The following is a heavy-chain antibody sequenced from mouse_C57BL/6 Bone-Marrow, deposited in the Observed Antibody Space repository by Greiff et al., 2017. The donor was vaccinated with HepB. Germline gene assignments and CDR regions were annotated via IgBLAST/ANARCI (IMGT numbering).Heavy chain of an antibody. CDR1: GYTFTSYD. CDR2: IYPRDGST. V-gene: IGHV1-85*01. CDR3: ARCWGY. Sequence: QVQLKESGPELVKPGASVKLSCKASGYTFTSYDINWVKQRPGQGLEWIGWIYPRDGSTKYNEKFKGKATLTLDTSSSTAYMELHSPTSEDSAVYFCARCWGYWGQGTTLTVSS. D-gene: IGHD4-1*01. J-gene: IGHJ2*01.